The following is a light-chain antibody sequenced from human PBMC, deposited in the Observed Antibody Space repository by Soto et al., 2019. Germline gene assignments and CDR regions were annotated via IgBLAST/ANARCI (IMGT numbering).Light chain of an antibody. CDR2: GAS. CDR1: QDISDH. J-gene: IGKJ1*01. V-gene: IGKV1-27*01. CDR3: QKYDRTPWT. Sequence: DFQMTQSPSSLSASVGDRVTITCRASQDISDHLAWYQHKPGKVPELLIYGASTLQSGVPSRFSGGGSGTDFTLTISSLQPEDVATYYCQKYDRTPWTFGQGTKVELK.